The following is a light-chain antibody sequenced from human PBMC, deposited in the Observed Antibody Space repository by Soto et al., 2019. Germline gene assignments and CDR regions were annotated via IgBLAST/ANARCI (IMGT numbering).Light chain of an antibody. J-gene: IGKJ1*01. V-gene: IGKV3-15*01. CDR3: QQYDDWPRT. CDR1: ESVAGH. CDR2: GAP. Sequence: EILMTQSPATLSVSPGERATLSCRASESVAGHLAWYQQKPGQAPRLLIHGAPIRATGIPVRFSGSGSGTEFTLTISSLQSEDFAVYYCQQYDDWPRTFGQGTKVDIK.